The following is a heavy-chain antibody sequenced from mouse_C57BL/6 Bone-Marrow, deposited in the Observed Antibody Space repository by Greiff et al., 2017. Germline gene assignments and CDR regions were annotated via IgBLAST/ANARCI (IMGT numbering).Heavy chain of an antibody. Sequence: EVQLVESGGGLVKPGGSLKLSCAASGFTFSDYGMHWVRQAPEKGLEWVAYISSCSSTIYYADTVKGRFTISRDNAKNTLFLQMTRLRSEDTAMYYGARLTGSYAMDYWGQGTSVTVSS. CDR1: GFTFSDYG. CDR3: ARLTGSYAMDY. D-gene: IGHD4-1*01. V-gene: IGHV5-17*01. CDR2: ISSCSSTI. J-gene: IGHJ4*01.